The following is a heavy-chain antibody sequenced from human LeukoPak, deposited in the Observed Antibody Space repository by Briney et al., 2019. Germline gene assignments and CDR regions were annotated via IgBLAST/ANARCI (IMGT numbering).Heavy chain of an antibody. J-gene: IGHJ4*02. CDR3: ARETTVAGKIDY. D-gene: IGHD6-19*01. V-gene: IGHV1-69*01. Sequence: ASVKVSCKASGGTFSSYASSWVRQAPGQGLEWMGGIIPIFGTANYAQKFQGRVTITADESTSTAYMELSSLRSEDTAVYYCARETTVAGKIDYWGQGTLVTVSS. CDR1: GGTFSSYA. CDR2: IIPIFGTA.